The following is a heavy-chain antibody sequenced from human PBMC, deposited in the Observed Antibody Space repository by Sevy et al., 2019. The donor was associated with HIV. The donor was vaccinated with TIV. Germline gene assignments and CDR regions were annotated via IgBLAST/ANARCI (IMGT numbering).Heavy chain of an antibody. V-gene: IGHV3-53*01. J-gene: IGHJ6*02. D-gene: IGHD3-10*01. CDR1: GFTVSSNY. CDR2: IYSGGST. Sequence: GGSLRLSCAASGFTVSSNYMSWVRQAPGKGLEWVSVIYSGGSTHYADSVKGRFTISRDNSKNRLYLQMNSLRAEDTAVYYCARVSAGYGSGLNDCYGMDVWGQGTTVTVSS. CDR3: ARVSAGYGSGLNDCYGMDV.